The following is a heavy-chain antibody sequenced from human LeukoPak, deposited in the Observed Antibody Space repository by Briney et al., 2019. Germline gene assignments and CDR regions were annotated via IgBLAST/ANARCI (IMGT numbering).Heavy chain of an antibody. CDR1: GFTFSSYW. CDR3: AREVELGTTAFDI. Sequence: GGSLRLSCAASGFTFSSYWMSWVRQAPGKGLEWVANIKQDGSEKYYVDSVKGRFTISRDNAKNSLYLQMNSLRAEDTAVYYCAREVELGTTAFDIWGQGTMVTVSS. J-gene: IGHJ3*02. CDR2: IKQDGSEK. D-gene: IGHD1-1*01. V-gene: IGHV3-7*01.